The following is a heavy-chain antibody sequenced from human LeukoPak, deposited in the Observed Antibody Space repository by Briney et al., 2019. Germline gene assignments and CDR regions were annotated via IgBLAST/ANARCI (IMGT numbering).Heavy chain of an antibody. CDR3: ASPLGDNWFDP. Sequence: SVKVSCKASGYTFTGYYMHWVRQAPGQGLKWMGGIIPIFGTANYAQKFQGRVTITADESTSTAYMELSSLRSEDTAVYYCASPLGDNWFDPWGQGTLVTVSS. CDR2: IIPIFGTA. J-gene: IGHJ5*02. V-gene: IGHV1-69*13. CDR1: GYTFTGYY.